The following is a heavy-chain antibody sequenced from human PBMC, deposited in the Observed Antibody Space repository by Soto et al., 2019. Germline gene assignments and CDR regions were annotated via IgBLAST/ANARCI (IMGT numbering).Heavy chain of an antibody. Sequence: PGGSLRLSCVASGFTFSSYAMSWVRQATGKGLEWVSAISGSGGSTYYADSVKGRFTISRDNAKNSLYLQMNSLRAEDTAVYYCAILVNVLLWSGDTGAFDIWGQGTMVTVSS. CDR2: ISGSGGST. V-gene: IGHV3-23*01. J-gene: IGHJ3*02. D-gene: IGHD3-10*01. CDR3: AILVNVLLWSGDTGAFDI. CDR1: GFTFSSYA.